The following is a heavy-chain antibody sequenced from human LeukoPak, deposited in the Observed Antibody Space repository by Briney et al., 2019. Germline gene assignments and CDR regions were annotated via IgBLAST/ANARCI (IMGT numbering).Heavy chain of an antibody. CDR2: INRDGSEK. J-gene: IGHJ4*02. V-gene: IGHV3-7*03. Sequence: PGGSLRLSCVVSGFTLSSRWMMWVRQAPGEGLEWMTNINRDGSEKNYVDSVKGRFTITRDNAENSLYLQTNSLKVEDSAIYYCATYDSWSGYNIAYWGQGTLVTVSS. CDR1: GFTLSSRW. CDR3: ATYDSWSGYNIAY. D-gene: IGHD3-3*01.